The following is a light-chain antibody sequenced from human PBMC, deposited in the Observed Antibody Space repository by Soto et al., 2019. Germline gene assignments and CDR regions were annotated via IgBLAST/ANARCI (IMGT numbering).Light chain of an antibody. CDR1: QTINRSF. CDR2: GAS. Sequence: EIVLTQSPGTLSLSPGERVSLSCRASQTINRSFLAWYQQKPGQAPRLLIYGASSRATGVPDRFSGSGSRTDFTLTISRLEPGDFAVYYCQQYGNSPRTFGQGTKV. V-gene: IGKV3-20*01. CDR3: QQYGNSPRT. J-gene: IGKJ1*01.